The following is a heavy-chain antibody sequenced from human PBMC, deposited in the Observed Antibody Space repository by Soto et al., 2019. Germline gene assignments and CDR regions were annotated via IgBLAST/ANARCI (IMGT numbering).Heavy chain of an antibody. D-gene: IGHD6-13*01. Sequence: GGSLRLSCAASGFTFSSYWMSWVRQAPGKGLEWVANIKQDGSEKYYVDSVKGRFTISRDNATNSLYLQMNSLRAEDTAVYYCARDGQAGYHPSEAFDIWGQGTMVTVSS. CDR2: IKQDGSEK. CDR1: GFTFSSYW. J-gene: IGHJ3*02. CDR3: ARDGQAGYHPSEAFDI. V-gene: IGHV3-7*01.